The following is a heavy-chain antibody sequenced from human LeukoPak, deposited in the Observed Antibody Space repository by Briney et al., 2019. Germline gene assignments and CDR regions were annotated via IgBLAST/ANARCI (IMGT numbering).Heavy chain of an antibody. CDR2: TYYRSKWYS. D-gene: IGHD3-10*01. J-gene: IGHJ4*02. V-gene: IGHV6-1*01. Sequence: SQTLSLTCAMSGDSVSSNSVTWNWIRQSPSRGLEWLGRTYYRSKWYSDYAVSVQGRITINPDTSKNQFSLQLNSVTPEDTAVYFCARATTVRGVHYFDYWGQGTLVTVSS. CDR1: GDSVSSNSVT. CDR3: ARATTVRGVHYFDY.